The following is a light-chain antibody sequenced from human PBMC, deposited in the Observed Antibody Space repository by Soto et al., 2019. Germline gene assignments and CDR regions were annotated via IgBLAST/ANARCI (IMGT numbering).Light chain of an antibody. V-gene: IGLV2-14*01. Sequence: QSVLTQPASVSGPPGQSITISCTGTSSDVGGYNYVSWYQQHPGKAPKLMIYDVSNRPSGVSNRFSGSKSGNTASLTISGLQAEDEADYYCSSYTSSHSYVFGSGTNVTVL. CDR1: SSDVGGYNY. CDR2: DVS. CDR3: SSYTSSHSYV. J-gene: IGLJ1*01.